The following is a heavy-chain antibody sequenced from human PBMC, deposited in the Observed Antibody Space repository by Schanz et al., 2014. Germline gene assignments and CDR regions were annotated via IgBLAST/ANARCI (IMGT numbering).Heavy chain of an antibody. V-gene: IGHV3-11*01. D-gene: IGHD2-2*01. J-gene: IGHJ4*02. CDR1: GFTFSDYY. Sequence: MQLLESGGGLVKPGGSLRLSCAASGFTFSDYYMTWIRQAPGKGLEWVSDISDSGDSTHYADSVKGRFTISRDNAKNSLFLQMNSLSAEDTAVYYCAKVAPAATYLDSWGLGTLVTVSS. CDR3: AKVAPAATYLDS. CDR2: ISDSGDST.